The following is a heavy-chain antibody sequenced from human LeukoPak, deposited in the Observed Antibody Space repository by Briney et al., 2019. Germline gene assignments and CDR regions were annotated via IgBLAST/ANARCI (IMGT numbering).Heavy chain of an antibody. V-gene: IGHV3-23*01. J-gene: IGHJ4*02. CDR3: AKSGYDFWSGYSF. D-gene: IGHD3-3*01. CDR1: GFTFSSYA. Sequence: PGGSLRLSCATSGFTFSSYAMTWVRQAPGKGLEWVSVISGNGGNTYYADSVKGRFTISRDNSKNTVYMQMNSLRAEDTAVYYCAKSGYDFWSGYSFGGQGTLVTVSS. CDR2: ISGNGGNT.